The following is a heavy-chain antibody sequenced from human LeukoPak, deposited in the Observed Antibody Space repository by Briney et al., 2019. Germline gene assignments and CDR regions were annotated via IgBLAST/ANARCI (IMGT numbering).Heavy chain of an antibody. Sequence: SGGSLRLSCAASGFSVSTTYMSWVRQTPEKGLQWVSVLYTGGGTDHADSVKGRFTISRDSSKNTLSPQMNNLRAEDTAIYYCTRSGYRHPYHFDSWGQGTLVIVSS. D-gene: IGHD3-22*01. CDR1: GFSVSTTY. CDR3: TRSGYRHPYHFDS. CDR2: LYTGGGT. V-gene: IGHV3-53*01. J-gene: IGHJ4*02.